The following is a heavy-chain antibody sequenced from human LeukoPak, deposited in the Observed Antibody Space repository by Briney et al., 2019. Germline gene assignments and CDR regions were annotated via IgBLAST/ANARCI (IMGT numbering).Heavy chain of an antibody. Sequence: GGSLRLSCAASGFTFIDYDMHWVRQVIGKGPEWVSAIGIRGDTHYSGSVKGRFTISRENAESSLYLQMNSLRAEDTAVYYCARGGIQVSGIDEFDYWGQGTLVTVSS. J-gene: IGHJ4*02. CDR3: ARGGIQVSGIDEFDY. D-gene: IGHD6-19*01. V-gene: IGHV3-13*01. CDR2: IGIRGDT. CDR1: GFTFIDYD.